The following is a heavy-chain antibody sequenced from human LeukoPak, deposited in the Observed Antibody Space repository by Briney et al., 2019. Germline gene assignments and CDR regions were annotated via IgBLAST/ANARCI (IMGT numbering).Heavy chain of an antibody. D-gene: IGHD3-10*01. J-gene: IGHJ4*02. V-gene: IGHV2-5*01. CDR1: GFSLSTSGVG. CDR3: ATHYSLSLFDY. Sequence: SGPTLVHPTPPLTLTCTFSGFSLSTSGVGVGWIRQPPGKALEWLALIYWNDDKRYSPSLKSRLTITKDTSKDQVVLTMTNMDPVDTATYYCATHYSLSLFDYWGQGTLVTVSS. CDR2: IYWNDDK.